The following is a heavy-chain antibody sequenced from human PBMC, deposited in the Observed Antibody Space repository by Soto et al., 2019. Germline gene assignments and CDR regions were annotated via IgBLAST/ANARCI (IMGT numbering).Heavy chain of an antibody. D-gene: IGHD6-19*01. J-gene: IGHJ4*02. Sequence: SETLSLTCAVYGGSFSGYYWSWIRQPPGKGLEWIGEINHSGSTNYNPSLKSRVTISVDTSKNKFSLKLSSVTAADTAVYYCALWAHTSVGGDVLRFGTPKEPAVAGTDYWGQGTLVTVSS. CDR3: ALWAHTSVGGDVLRFGTPKEPAVAGTDY. CDR1: GGSFSGYY. V-gene: IGHV4-34*01. CDR2: INHSGST.